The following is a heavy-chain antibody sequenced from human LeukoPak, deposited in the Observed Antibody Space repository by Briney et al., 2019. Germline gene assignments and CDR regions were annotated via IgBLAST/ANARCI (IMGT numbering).Heavy chain of an antibody. CDR2: ISTSGGSS. V-gene: IGHV3-23*01. D-gene: IGHD3-22*01. CDR3: AIMHPYYDGSGYWVQ. Sequence: PGRSLRLSCAASGFTFGSYAMSWVRQAPGKGLEWVSGISTSGGSSSHADSVKGRFTISRDNPRNTLYMEMNSLRAEDTALYYCAIMHPYYDGSGYWVQWGQGTLVTVSS. CDR1: GFTFGSYA. J-gene: IGHJ4*02.